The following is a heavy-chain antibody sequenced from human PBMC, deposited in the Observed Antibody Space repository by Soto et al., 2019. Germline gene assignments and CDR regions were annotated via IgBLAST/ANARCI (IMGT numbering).Heavy chain of an antibody. CDR1: GFTFSSYA. D-gene: IGHD5-18*01. CDR2: ISYDGSNK. V-gene: IGHV3-30-3*01. Sequence: GGSLRLCCAASGFTFSSYAMHWVRQAPGKGLEWVAVISYDGSNKYYADSVKGRFTISRDNSKNTLYLQMNSLRAEDTAVYYCARFSSLSIQLWPYFDYWGQGTLVTVSS. J-gene: IGHJ4*02. CDR3: ARFSSLSIQLWPYFDY.